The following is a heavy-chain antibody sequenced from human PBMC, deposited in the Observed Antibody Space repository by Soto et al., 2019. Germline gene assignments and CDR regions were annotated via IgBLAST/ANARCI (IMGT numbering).Heavy chain of an antibody. D-gene: IGHD2-15*01. V-gene: IGHV1-69*13. CDR1: GGTFSSYA. CDR2: IIPIFGTA. J-gene: IGHJ6*02. Sequence: GASVKVSCKASGGTFSSYAISWVRQAPGQGLEWMGGIIPIFGTANYAQKFQGRVTITADESTSTAYMELSSLRSEDTAVYYCARGSCLGGSCYTYYYHGMDVWGQGTTVTVSS. CDR3: ARGSCLGGSCYTYYYHGMDV.